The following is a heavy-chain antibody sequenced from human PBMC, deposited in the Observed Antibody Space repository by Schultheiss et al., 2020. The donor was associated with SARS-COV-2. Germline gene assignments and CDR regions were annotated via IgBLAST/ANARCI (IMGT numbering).Heavy chain of an antibody. CDR3: ARDLRSSGEYFQH. D-gene: IGHD6-6*01. V-gene: IGHV3-33*08. J-gene: IGHJ1*01. Sequence: GGSLRLSCAASGFTFSSYWMSWVRQAPGKGLEWVAVIWYDGSNKYYADSVKGRFTISRDNSKNTLYLQMNSLRAEDTAVYYCARDLRSSGEYFQHWGQGTLVTVSS. CDR2: IWYDGSNK. CDR1: GFTFSSYW.